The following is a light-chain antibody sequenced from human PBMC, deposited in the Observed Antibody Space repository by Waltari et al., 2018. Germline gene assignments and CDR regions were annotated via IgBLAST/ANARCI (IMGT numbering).Light chain of an antibody. CDR2: RSN. V-gene: IGLV1-47*01. Sequence: QSVLTQPPSASGTPVQRVTISCFGSSSNIGRNYVYWYQQLPGTAPKLPIYRSNQRPSGGPVRFSGAKSGTSASLASSGLRSEDEADYHCAAWDDSLSGVVFGGGTKLTVL. CDR1: SSNIGRNY. J-gene: IGLJ2*01. CDR3: AAWDDSLSGVV.